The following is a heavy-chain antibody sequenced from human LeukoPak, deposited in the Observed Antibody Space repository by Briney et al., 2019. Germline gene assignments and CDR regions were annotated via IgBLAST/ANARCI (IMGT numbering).Heavy chain of an antibody. Sequence: GGSLRLSCAASGFSFSSHWMHWVRQAPGKGLVWVSRINNDGSDTAYADPVKGRFTMSRDNAKNMLYLQMNSLRAEDTAVYYCVRGSFGPDIWGQGTMVSVSS. CDR3: VRGSFGPDI. D-gene: IGHD3/OR15-3a*01. CDR2: INNDGSDT. V-gene: IGHV3-74*01. CDR1: GFSFSSHW. J-gene: IGHJ3*02.